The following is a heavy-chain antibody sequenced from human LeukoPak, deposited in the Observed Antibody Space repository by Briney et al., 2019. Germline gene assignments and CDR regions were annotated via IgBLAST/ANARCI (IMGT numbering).Heavy chain of an antibody. Sequence: SETLSLTCTVSGGSIGSYYWSWIRQPPGKGLEWIGYIYYGGSTNYNPSLKSRVTISVDTSKNQFSLKLSSVTAADTALYFCARQLYASGSYYAPIDVWGKGTTVTISS. V-gene: IGHV4-59*08. CDR2: IYYGGST. CDR1: GGSIGSYY. CDR3: ARQLYASGSYYAPIDV. D-gene: IGHD3-10*01. J-gene: IGHJ6*03.